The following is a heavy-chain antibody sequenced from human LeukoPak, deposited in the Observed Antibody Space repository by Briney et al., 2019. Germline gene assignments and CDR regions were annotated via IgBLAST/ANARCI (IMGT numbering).Heavy chain of an antibody. V-gene: IGHV1-2*04. D-gene: IGHD3-10*01. CDR1: GYTFTGYY. J-gene: IGHJ4*02. CDR3: ARSEAYYYGSGADY. Sequence: RASVKVSCKASGYTFTGYYMHWVRQAPGQGLEWMGWINPNSGGTNYAQKFQGWVTMTRDTSISTAYMELSRLRSDDTAVYYCARSEAYYYGSGADYWGQGTLVTVSS. CDR2: INPNSGGT.